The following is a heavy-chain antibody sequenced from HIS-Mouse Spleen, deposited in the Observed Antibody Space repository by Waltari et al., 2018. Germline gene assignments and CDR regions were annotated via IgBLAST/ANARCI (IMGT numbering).Heavy chain of an antibody. J-gene: IGHJ4*02. D-gene: IGHD2-8*01. CDR3: ARAPLEYCTNGVCYRGFDY. V-gene: IGHV4-30-4*01. CDR2: IYYSGST. Sequence: YIYYSGSTYYNPSLKSRVTISVDTSKNQFSLKLSSVTAADTAVYYCARAPLEYCTNGVCYRGFDYWGQGTLVTVSS.